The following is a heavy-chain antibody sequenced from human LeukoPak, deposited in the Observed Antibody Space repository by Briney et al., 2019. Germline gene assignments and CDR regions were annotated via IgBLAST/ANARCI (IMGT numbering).Heavy chain of an antibody. CDR1: GFTFINAW. V-gene: IGHV3-15*01. CDR2: IKAKAHGGTI. D-gene: IGHD3-22*01. Sequence: GGSLRLSCAASGFTFINAWMAWVRQAPGKGLEWVGRIKAKAHGGTIEYAAPVKGRFTISRDDSKSIAYLQMNSLKTEDTAVYYCTTSEAVTMIVVVTRIDYWGQGTLVTVSS. CDR3: TTSEAVTMIVVVTRIDY. J-gene: IGHJ4*02.